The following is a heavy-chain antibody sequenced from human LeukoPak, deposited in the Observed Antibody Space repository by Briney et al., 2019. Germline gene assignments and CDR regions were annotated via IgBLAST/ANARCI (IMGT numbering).Heavy chain of an antibody. V-gene: IGHV1-8*01. Sequence: GASVKVSCKASGYTFTSYDINWVRQATGQGLEWMGWMNPNSGNTGYAQKFQGRVTMTRNTSISTAYMELSSLRSEDTVVYYCARVSRGYSSGWYGSAFDIWGQGTMVTVSS. CDR1: GYTFTSYD. CDR3: ARVSRGYSSGWYGSAFDI. J-gene: IGHJ3*02. CDR2: MNPNSGNT. D-gene: IGHD6-19*01.